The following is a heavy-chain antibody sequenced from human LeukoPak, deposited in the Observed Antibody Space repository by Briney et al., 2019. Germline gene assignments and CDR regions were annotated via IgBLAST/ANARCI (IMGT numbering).Heavy chain of an antibody. CDR1: GGSFNSYA. J-gene: IGHJ2*01. CDR3: ARSQPLAYFDL. Sequence: PVASVKVSCKATGGSFNSYAISWVRQAPGQGLEWMGGIIPIFGTANYAQKFQGRVTITADKPTNTAYMELSSLRSEDTAVYYCARSQPLAYFDLWGRGTLVTVSS. V-gene: IGHV1-69*06. CDR2: IIPIFGTA.